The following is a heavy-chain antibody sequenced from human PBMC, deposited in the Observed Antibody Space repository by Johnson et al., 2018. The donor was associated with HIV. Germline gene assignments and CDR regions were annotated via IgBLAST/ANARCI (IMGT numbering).Heavy chain of an antibody. V-gene: IGHV3-7*02. CDR1: GFTVSSNY. D-gene: IGHD4-23*01. CDR3: ARGAGEAYGGNFRDAFDI. CDR2: IKQDGSEK. Sequence: MQLVESGGGLVQPGGSLRLSCAASGFTVSSNYMSWVRQAPGKGLEWVANIKQDGSEKYYVDSVKCRFTISRDNAKNSLYLQMDGLRPEDTAVYYCARGAGEAYGGNFRDAFDIWGQGTMVTVSS. J-gene: IGHJ3*02.